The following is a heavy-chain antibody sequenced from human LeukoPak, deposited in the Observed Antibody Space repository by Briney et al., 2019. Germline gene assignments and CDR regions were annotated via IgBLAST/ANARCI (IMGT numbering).Heavy chain of an antibody. D-gene: IGHD2-2*01. V-gene: IGHV3-49*03. CDR2: IRSKGYGGTT. CDR1: GFTFGDYA. CDR3: SRDGRIRHCSDTSCYAPDY. J-gene: IGHJ4*02. Sequence: GGSLRLSCTASGFTFGDYAMSWFPQAPGKGLEWVGFIRSKGYGGTTQYAASVKGRFTISRDDSKSIAYLEMNSLKTEDTAVYYCSRDGRIRHCSDTSCYAPDYWGQGTLVTVSS.